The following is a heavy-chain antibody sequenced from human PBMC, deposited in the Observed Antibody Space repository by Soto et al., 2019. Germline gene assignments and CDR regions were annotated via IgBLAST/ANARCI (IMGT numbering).Heavy chain of an antibody. D-gene: IGHD3-9*01. V-gene: IGHV3-30*03. CDR1: GFTFSSYG. J-gene: IGHJ4*02. Sequence: QVRLVESGGGVVQPGRSLRLSCAASGFTFSSYGMHWVRQAPGKGLEWVAVISYDGSNKYYADSVKGRFTISRDNSKNTLYLQMNSLRAEDTAVYYCAIFGARYFDLVSVGFDYWGQGTLVTVSS. CDR3: AIFGARYFDLVSVGFDY. CDR2: ISYDGSNK.